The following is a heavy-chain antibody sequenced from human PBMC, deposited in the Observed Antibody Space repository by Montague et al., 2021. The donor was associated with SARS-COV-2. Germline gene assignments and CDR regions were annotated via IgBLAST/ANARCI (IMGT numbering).Heavy chain of an antibody. CDR3: ARAYCGGDCYFYWYFDL. V-gene: IGHV6-1*01. Sequence: GAISGDSVSSNIATWNWIRQSPSRGLEWLGRTYYRSKWYNDYAVSVKGRVIINPDTSNNRISLQLNSVTPEDTAVYYCARAYCGGDCYFYWYFDLWGRGTLVTVSS. CDR2: TYYRSKWYN. CDR1: GDSVSSNIAT. D-gene: IGHD2-21*02. J-gene: IGHJ2*01.